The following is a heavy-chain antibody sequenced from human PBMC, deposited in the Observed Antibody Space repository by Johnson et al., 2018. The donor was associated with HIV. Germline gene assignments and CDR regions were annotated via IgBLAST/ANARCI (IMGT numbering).Heavy chain of an antibody. J-gene: IGHJ3*02. CDR1: GFTFSSYA. D-gene: IGHD1-26*01. CDR3: ARDRIVGADYDAFDI. V-gene: IGHV3-30*04. CDR2: ISYDGSDK. Sequence: QVQLVESGGGVVQPGRSLRLSFAASGFTFSSYAMHWVRQAPAKGLEWVAVISYDGSDKYYAASVKGRFTISRDSSKNTLYLQMNTLRAEDTAVYHCARDRIVGADYDAFDIWGQGTMVTVSS.